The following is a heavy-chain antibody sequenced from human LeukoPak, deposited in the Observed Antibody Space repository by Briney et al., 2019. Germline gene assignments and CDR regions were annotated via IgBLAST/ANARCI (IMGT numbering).Heavy chain of an antibody. Sequence: PSETLSLTCTVSGGSVSSTSYYWGWIRQPPGKGLEWIGSVHYTGSTYYNPSLKSRVTISADTSKNQFSLKLSSVTAADTAVYYCARGDRWSYSDRSGPRGNFQHWGQGTLVTVSS. CDR1: GGSVSSTSYY. CDR3: ARGDRWSYSDRSGPRGNFQH. J-gene: IGHJ1*01. D-gene: IGHD3-22*01. CDR2: VHYTGST. V-gene: IGHV4-39*07.